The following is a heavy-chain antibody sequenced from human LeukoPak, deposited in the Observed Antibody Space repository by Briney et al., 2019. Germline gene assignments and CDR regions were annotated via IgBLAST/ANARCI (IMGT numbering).Heavy chain of an antibody. CDR1: GFTFSSYW. CDR3: ARDVLLWFGETRNYGMDV. Sequence: GGSLRLSCAASGFTFSSYWMTWVRQTPGKGLEWVANINRDGSEKYYVDSVKGRFTISRDNAKKSLYLQMNSLRVEDTALYYCARDVLLWFGETRNYGMDVWGQGTTVTVSS. CDR2: INRDGSEK. J-gene: IGHJ6*02. V-gene: IGHV3-7*05. D-gene: IGHD3-10*01.